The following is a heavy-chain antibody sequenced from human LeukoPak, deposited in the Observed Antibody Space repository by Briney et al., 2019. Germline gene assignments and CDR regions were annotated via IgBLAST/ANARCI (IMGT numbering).Heavy chain of an antibody. CDR1: GYTFTGYY. D-gene: IGHD1-7*01. V-gene: IGHV1-2*02. CDR3: ARGALYNWNYVLFDY. J-gene: IGHJ4*02. Sequence: GASVKVSCKASGYTFTGYYMHWVRQAPGQGLEWMGWINPNSSGTNYAQKFQGRVTMTRDTSISTAYMELSRLRSDDTAVYYCARGALYNWNYVLFDYWGQGTLVTVSS. CDR2: INPNSSGT.